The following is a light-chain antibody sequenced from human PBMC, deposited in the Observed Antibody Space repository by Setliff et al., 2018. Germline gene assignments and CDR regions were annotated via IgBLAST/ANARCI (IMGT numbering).Light chain of an antibody. CDR1: SSDVGGYNF. V-gene: IGLV2-8*01. J-gene: IGLJ1*01. CDR2: EVS. Sequence: QSALTQPPSASGSPGQSVTISCTGTSSDVGGYNFVAWYQQHPGKAPKLMIYEVSKRPSGVPDRFSGSKSGNTASLTVSGLQAEDEADYYCSSYAGNYIYVFGTGTQLTVL. CDR3: SSYAGNYIYV.